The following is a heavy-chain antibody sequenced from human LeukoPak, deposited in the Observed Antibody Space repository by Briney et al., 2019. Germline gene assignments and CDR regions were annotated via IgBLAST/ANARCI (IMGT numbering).Heavy chain of an antibody. D-gene: IGHD5-12*01. CDR1: GYTFTSYG. J-gene: IGHJ4*02. Sequence: ASVKVSCKASGYTFTSYGISWVRQAPGQGLEWMGWISAYNGNTNYAQKFQGRVTITADKSTSTAYMELSSLRSEDTAVYYCAAREGGYDYVFDYWGQGTLVTVSS. V-gene: IGHV1-18*01. CDR3: AAREGGYDYVFDY. CDR2: ISAYNGNT.